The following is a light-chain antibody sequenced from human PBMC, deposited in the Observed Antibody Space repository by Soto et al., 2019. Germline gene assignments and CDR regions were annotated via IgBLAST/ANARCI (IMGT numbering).Light chain of an antibody. CDR1: KLGSKF. J-gene: IGLJ3*02. V-gene: IGLV3-1*01. CDR3: QAWDSNTWV. CDR2: EDT. Sequence: SYELTQPPSVSVSPGQTASITCSGDKLGSKFAFWYQQRPGQSPVLVIYEDTKRPSGIPERFSGSNSGNTATLTISGTQSMDEADYYCQAWDSNTWVFGGGTQLTVL.